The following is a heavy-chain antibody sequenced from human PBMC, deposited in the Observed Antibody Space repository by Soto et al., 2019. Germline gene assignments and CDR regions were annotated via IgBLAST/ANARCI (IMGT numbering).Heavy chain of an antibody. CDR3: ARDPGNWFDP. Sequence: GGSLRLSCAASGFTFSSNWMTWARQAPAKGLEWVATIKEDGSEKYYVDPVKGRFTISRDNAKKSLFLQMNSLRAEDTAVYYCARDPGNWFDPWGQGTLVTVSS. V-gene: IGHV3-7*03. CDR2: IKEDGSEK. CDR1: GFTFSSNW. J-gene: IGHJ5*02.